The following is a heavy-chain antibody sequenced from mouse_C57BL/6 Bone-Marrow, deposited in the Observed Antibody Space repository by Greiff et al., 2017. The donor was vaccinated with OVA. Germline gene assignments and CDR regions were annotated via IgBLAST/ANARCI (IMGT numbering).Heavy chain of an antibody. CDR3: ARLGLDY. D-gene: IGHD4-1*01. Sequence: QVQLKQPGAELVMPGASVKLSCKASGYTFTSYWMHWVKQRPGQGLEWIGEIDPSDSYTNYNQKFKGKSTLTVDKSSSTAYMQLSSLTSEDSAVYYCARLGLDYWGQGTTLTVSS. V-gene: IGHV1-69*01. J-gene: IGHJ2*01. CDR2: IDPSDSYT. CDR1: GYTFTSYW.